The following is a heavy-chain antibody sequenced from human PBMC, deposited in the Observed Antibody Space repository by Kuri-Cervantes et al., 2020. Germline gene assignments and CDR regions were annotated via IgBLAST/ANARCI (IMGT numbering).Heavy chain of an antibody. CDR3: ARRVYNFWSGYYTENEFDY. CDR1: GFTFSSYW. D-gene: IGHD3-3*01. J-gene: IGHJ4*02. V-gene: IGHV3-74*01. Sequence: GESLKISCAASGFTFSSYWMHWVRQGPGKGLVWVSRINTDGSSTTYADSVKGRFTISRDNAKNSLYLQMNSLRAEDTALYYCARRVYNFWSGYYTENEFDYWGQGTLVTVSS. CDR2: INTDGSST.